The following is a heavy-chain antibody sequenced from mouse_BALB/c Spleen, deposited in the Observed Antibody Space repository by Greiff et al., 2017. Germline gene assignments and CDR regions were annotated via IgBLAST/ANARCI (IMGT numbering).Heavy chain of an antibody. V-gene: IGHV5-4*02. CDR2: ISDGGSYT. CDR3: ARGGFITTVRYAMDY. J-gene: IGHJ4*01. CDR1: GFTFSDYY. Sequence: EVKLVESGGGLVKPGGSLKLSCAASGFTFSDYYMYWVRQTPEKRLEWVATISDGGSYTYYPDSVKGRFTISRDNAKNNLYLQMSSLKSEDTAMYYCARGGFITTVRYAMDYWGQGTSVTVSS. D-gene: IGHD1-1*01.